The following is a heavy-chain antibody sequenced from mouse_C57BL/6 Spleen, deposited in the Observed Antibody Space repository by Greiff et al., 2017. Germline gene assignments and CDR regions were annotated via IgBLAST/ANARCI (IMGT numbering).Heavy chain of an antibody. CDR2: IDPANGNT. V-gene: IGHV14-3*01. CDR1: GFNIKNTY. CDR3: ARSKYYGSFPYYAMDY. D-gene: IGHD1-1*01. J-gene: IGHJ4*01. Sequence: EVQLQQSVAELVRPGASVKLSCTASGFNIKNTYMHWVKQRPEQGLEWIGRIDPANGNTKYAPKFQGKATITADTSSNTAYLQLSSLTSEDTAIYYCARSKYYGSFPYYAMDYWGQGTSVTVSS.